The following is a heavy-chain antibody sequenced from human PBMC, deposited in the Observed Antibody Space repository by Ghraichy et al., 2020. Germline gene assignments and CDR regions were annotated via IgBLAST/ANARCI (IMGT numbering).Heavy chain of an antibody. J-gene: IGHJ4*02. CDR3: AAMVAVCYFDY. CDR2: IYTSGTT. Sequence: SETLSLTCTVSGGSINSYFWSWIRQPAGKGLEWIGRIYTSGTTTYNPSLKSRVTMSVDTSKSQFSLKLTSVTAADTAVYYCAAMVAVCYFDYWGPGTVVTVSS. CDR1: GGSINSYF. V-gene: IGHV4-4*07. D-gene: IGHD5-18*01.